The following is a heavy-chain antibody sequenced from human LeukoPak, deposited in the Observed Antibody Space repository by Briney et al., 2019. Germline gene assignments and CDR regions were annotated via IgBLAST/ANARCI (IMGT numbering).Heavy chain of an antibody. V-gene: IGHV4-4*02. CDR3: ARAVGARQEYFDL. D-gene: IGHD1-26*01. CDR2: IYPSGST. J-gene: IGHJ2*01. Sequence: PSETLSLTCAVPGGSFSSGNWWHWVRQPPGKGLEWIGQIYPSGSTNYNPSLESRVTISVDTSKNQFSLKLSSVTAADTAVYYCARAVGARQEYFDLWGRGTLVTVSS. CDR1: GGSFSSGNW.